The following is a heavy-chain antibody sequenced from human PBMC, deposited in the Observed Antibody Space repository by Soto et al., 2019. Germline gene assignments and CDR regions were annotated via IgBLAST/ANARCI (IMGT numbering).Heavy chain of an antibody. CDR1: GFTFSGHT. CDR3: ARCMGYDGSGYAFFDS. CDR2: VSSTSGHI. V-gene: IGHV3-21*01. J-gene: IGHJ4*02. D-gene: IGHD3-10*01. Sequence: EVQLVESGGGLVKPGGSLRLSCAASGFTFSGHTINWVRQAPGKGLEWVSSVSSTSGHIYYADSVKGRFTVSRDNAEKSLYLQMNSLRAEDTAIYYCARCMGYDGSGYAFFDSWGQGTLVTVSS.